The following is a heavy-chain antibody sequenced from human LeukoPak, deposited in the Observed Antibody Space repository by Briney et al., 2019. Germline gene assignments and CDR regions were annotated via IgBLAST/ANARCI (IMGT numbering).Heavy chain of an antibody. Sequence: SQTLSLTCAISGDSVSSNSAAWNWIRQSPSRGLEWLGRTYYRSKWYNDYAVSVKSRITINPDTSKNQFSPQLNSVTAEDTAVYYCASGIAVAGAAAFDIWGQGTMVTVSS. V-gene: IGHV6-1*01. D-gene: IGHD6-19*01. CDR1: GDSVSSNSAA. J-gene: IGHJ3*02. CDR3: ASGIAVAGAAAFDI. CDR2: TYYRSKWYN.